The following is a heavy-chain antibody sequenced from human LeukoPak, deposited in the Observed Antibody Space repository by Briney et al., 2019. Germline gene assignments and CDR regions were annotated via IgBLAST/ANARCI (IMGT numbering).Heavy chain of an antibody. J-gene: IGHJ4*02. V-gene: IGHV3-74*01. CDR2: INNDGSIT. Sequence: PGGSLRLSCAASGFIFSRYWMHWVRQAPGKELVWVSRINNDGSITNSADSVKGRFTISRDNAKDTPYLQMDSLRAEDTAIYFCARGPSVLGAIDNWGQGTLVAVSS. D-gene: IGHD3-10*01. CDR1: GFIFSRYW. CDR3: ARGPSVLGAIDN.